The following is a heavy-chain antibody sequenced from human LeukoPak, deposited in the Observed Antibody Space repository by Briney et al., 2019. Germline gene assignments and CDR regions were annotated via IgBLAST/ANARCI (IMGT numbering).Heavy chain of an antibody. Sequence: GGSLRLSCAASGFTFSGSSIHWVRQASGKGLEWVGLIRTKANTYATAYAASVTGRVTISRNDSKNTSYLQMNSLKTEDTALYFCTTSYSGNSWYDWFGPWGQGTLVTVSS. J-gene: IGHJ5*02. V-gene: IGHV3-73*01. CDR1: GFTFSGSS. D-gene: IGHD6-13*01. CDR2: IRTKANTYAT. CDR3: TTSYSGNSWYDWFGP.